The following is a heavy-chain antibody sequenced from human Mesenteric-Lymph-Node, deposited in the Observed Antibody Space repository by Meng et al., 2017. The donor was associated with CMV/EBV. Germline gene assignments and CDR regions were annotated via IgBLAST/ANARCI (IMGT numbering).Heavy chain of an antibody. J-gene: IGHJ4*02. D-gene: IGHD6-13*01. CDR3: AKDPTSSSWYSYFY. CDR1: GFTFSSYA. Sequence: GESLKISCAASGFTFSSYAINWVRQAPGKGLEWVSTISGSGDSTYYADSVKGRFTISRDNSKNTLYLQMNSLRAEDTAVYYCAKDPTSSSWYSYFYWGQGTLVTVSS. CDR2: ISGSGDST. V-gene: IGHV3-23*01.